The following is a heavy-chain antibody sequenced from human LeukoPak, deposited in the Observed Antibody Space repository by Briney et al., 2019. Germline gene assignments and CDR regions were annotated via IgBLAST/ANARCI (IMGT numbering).Heavy chain of an antibody. J-gene: IGHJ4*02. Sequence: KPSETLSLTCTVSGGSISSYYWSWTRQPPGKGLEWIGYIYYSGSTNYNPSLKSRVTISVDTSKNQFSLKLSSVTAADTAVYYCARTPEREYSSGWYYFDYWGQGTLVTVSS. D-gene: IGHD6-19*01. V-gene: IGHV4-59*01. CDR2: IYYSGST. CDR3: ARTPEREYSSGWYYFDY. CDR1: GGSISSYY.